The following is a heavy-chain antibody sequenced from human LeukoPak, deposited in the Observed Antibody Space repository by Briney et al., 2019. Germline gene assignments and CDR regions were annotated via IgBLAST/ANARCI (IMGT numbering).Heavy chain of an antibody. J-gene: IGHJ4*02. Sequence: SETLSLTCTVSGGSISSYYWSWIRQPPGKGLEWIGYIYYSGSTNYNPSLKSRVTISVDTSKNQFSLKLSSVTAADTAVYYCARFRYGGPFDYWGQGTLVTVSS. CDR3: ARFRYGGPFDY. D-gene: IGHD4-23*01. CDR1: GGSISSYY. CDR2: IYYSGST. V-gene: IGHV4-59*01.